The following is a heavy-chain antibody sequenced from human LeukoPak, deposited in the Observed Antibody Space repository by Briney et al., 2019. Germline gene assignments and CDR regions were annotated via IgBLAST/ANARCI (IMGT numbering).Heavy chain of an antibody. CDR1: GFTFSSYA. V-gene: IGHV3-23*01. J-gene: IGHJ4*02. CDR3: SRGDYEDN. Sequence: PGGSLRLSCEASGFTFSSYAMGWVRQAPGKGLEWVSVTSESGGSTHYADSVKGRFTIYRDNSKNTLYLQMNSLRAEDTAVYYCSRGDYEDNWGQGTLVTVPS. CDR2: TSESGGST. D-gene: IGHD4-17*01.